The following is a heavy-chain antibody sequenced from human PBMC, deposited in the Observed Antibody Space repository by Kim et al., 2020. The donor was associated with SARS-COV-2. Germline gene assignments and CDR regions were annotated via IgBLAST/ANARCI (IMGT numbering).Heavy chain of an antibody. CDR3: ARGRSSGWAD. V-gene: IGHV3-11*01. Sequence: YADSLRGRFTISRDNAKNSLYLQVNDLRGDDTALYFCARGRSSGWADWGQGALVTVSS. D-gene: IGHD6-19*01. J-gene: IGHJ4*02.